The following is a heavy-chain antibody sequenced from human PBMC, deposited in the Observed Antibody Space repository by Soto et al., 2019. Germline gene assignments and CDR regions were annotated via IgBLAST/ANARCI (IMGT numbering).Heavy chain of an antibody. Sequence: QVQLQESGPGLVKPSETLSLTCTVSGGSVSSRAHYWGWIRQTPGKGLEWIGNIYYSGTTSYNPSLKSRVTISVDTSKNQFSLKLTSVPAADTAVYYCARQDPLSGYGYGLGGYYFDYWGQGTLVTVSS. CDR2: IYYSGTT. J-gene: IGHJ4*02. CDR3: ARQDPLSGYGYGLGGYYFDY. CDR1: GGSVSSRAHY. D-gene: IGHD5-18*01. V-gene: IGHV4-39*01.